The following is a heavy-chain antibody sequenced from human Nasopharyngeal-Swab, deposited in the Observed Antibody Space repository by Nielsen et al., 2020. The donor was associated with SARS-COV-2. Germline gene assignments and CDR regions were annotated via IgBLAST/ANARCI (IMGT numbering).Heavy chain of an antibody. CDR1: GYTFTSYY. J-gene: IGHJ4*02. CDR3: ARPAGGDFAPLGFDY. V-gene: IGHV1-46*01. CDR2: INPSGGST. D-gene: IGHD3-16*01. Sequence: ASVKVSCKASGYTFTSYYMHWVRQAPGQGLEWMGIINPSGGSTSYAQKFQGRVTMTRDTSTSTVYMELSSLRSEGTAVYYCARPAGGDFAPLGFDYWGQGTLVTVSS.